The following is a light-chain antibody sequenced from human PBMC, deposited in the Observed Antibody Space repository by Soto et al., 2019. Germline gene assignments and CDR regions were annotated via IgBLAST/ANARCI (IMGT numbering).Light chain of an antibody. CDR3: QQYQQRSSWPPIA. CDR2: DAS. V-gene: IGKV1-5*01. Sequence: DIQMTQSPSTLSASVGDSVTITCRASQNIRSRLAWFQQKPGKAPKLLIYDASSLESGVPQRFSGSGSGTEFTLTISSLQTDDFSTYYCQQYQQRSSWPPIAFGQGTRLEI. CDR1: QNIRSR. J-gene: IGKJ5*01.